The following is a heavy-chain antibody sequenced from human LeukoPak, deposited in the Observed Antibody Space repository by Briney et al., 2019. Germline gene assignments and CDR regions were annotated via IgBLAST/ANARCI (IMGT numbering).Heavy chain of an antibody. CDR1: GGTFSSYA. D-gene: IGHD3-10*01. V-gene: IGHV1-69*13. CDR2: IIPIFGTA. CDR3: ARDRLMVRGVIDY. J-gene: IGHJ4*02. Sequence: SVKVSCKASGGTFSSYAISWVRQAPGQGLEWMGGIIPIFGTANYAQKFQGRVTITADESTSTAYMELSSLRSEDTAVYCCARDRLMVRGVIDYWGQGTLVTVSS.